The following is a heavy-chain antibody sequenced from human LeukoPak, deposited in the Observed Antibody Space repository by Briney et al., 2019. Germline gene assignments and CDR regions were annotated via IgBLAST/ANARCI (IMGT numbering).Heavy chain of an antibody. CDR2: INPNSGGT. CDR3: VYCSGGSCYSSAFDI. Sequence: VSVKVSCKASGYTFTTYNINWVRQAPGQGLEWMGWINPNSGGTNYAQKFQGRVTMTRDTSISTAYMELSRLRSDDTAVYYCVYCSGGSCYSSAFDIWGQGTMVTVSS. J-gene: IGHJ3*02. CDR1: GYTFTTYN. V-gene: IGHV1-2*02. D-gene: IGHD2-15*01.